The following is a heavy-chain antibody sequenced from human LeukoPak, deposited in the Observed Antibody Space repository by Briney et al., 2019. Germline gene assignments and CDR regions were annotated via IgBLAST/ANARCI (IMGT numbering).Heavy chain of an antibody. J-gene: IGHJ4*02. CDR1: GFTFHHYA. D-gene: IGHD5-12*01. CDR3: AKDKAPLYSGYDWDLDF. V-gene: IGHV3-9*01. Sequence: TGRSLRLSCAASGFTFHHYAIHWVRQVPGKGLEWVSGISWNSAYIVYADSVKGRFTISRDNAKNSVYLQMNSMRAEDTALYYCAKDKAPLYSGYDWDLDFWGQGTMVTVSS. CDR2: ISWNSAYI.